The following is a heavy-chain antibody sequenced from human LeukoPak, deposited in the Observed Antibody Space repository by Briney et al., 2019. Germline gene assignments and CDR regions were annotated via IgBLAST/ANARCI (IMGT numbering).Heavy chain of an antibody. J-gene: IGHJ3*02. CDR3: ARPKAGYTSTDAFDI. CDR1: GRSFSGYY. V-gene: IGHV4-34*01. D-gene: IGHD6-13*01. Sequence: PSETLSLTCAVFGRSFSGYYWNWIRQPPGKGLEWIGEINHSGSANYNPSLKSRVTISVDTSKNQFSLKLSSVTAADTAVYYCARPKAGYTSTDAFDIWGQGTMVTVSS. CDR2: INHSGSA.